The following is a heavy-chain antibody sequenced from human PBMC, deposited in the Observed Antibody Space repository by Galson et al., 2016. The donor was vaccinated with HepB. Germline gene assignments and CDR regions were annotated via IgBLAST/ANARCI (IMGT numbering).Heavy chain of an antibody. CDR1: GYTFIGYS. CDR3: AKETVPTNFGVFGQIEF. Sequence: SVKVSCKASGYTFIGYSIQWVRQAPGKGLEWIGWIDPLSGATKYAQEFQGSVTMTRQKSTTTVYLELRGLRSDDTATYYRAKETVPTNFGVFGQIEFWGQGTLVTVAS. D-gene: IGHD3-10*01. CDR2: IDPLSGAT. J-gene: IGHJ4*02. V-gene: IGHV1-2*04.